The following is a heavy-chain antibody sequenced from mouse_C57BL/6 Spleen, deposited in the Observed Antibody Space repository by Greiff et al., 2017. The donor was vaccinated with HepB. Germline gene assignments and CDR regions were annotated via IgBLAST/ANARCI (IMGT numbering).Heavy chain of an antibody. Sequence: VQLQQSGAELVKPGASVKISCKASGYAFSSYWMNWVKQRPGTGLEWIGQIYPGDGDTNYNGKFKGKATLTADKSSSTAYMQRSRLTSEAFAVYFCARSGLRRVAYWGQGTLVTVSA. J-gene: IGHJ3*01. CDR2: IYPGDGDT. CDR1: GYAFSSYW. D-gene: IGHD2-4*01. V-gene: IGHV1-80*01. CDR3: ARSGLRRVAY.